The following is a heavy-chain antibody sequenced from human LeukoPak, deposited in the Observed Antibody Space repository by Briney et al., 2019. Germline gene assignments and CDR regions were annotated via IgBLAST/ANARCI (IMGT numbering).Heavy chain of an antibody. V-gene: IGHV3-30*03. CDR2: TSYDESEK. CDR3: ARDGGEQLVGPFDY. CDR1: GFTFSGYG. D-gene: IGHD6-6*01. J-gene: IGHJ4*02. Sequence: GGSLRLSCAASGFTFSGYGMHWVRQAPGKGLGWVAATSYDESEKYYADSVKGRFTISRDNSKNTLYLQMNSLRAEDTALYYCARDGGEQLVGPFDYWGQGTLVTVSS.